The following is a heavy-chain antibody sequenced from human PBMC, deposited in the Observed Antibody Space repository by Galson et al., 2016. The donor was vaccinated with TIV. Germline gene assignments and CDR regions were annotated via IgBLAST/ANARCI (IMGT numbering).Heavy chain of an antibody. CDR2: IKEDGSEK. CDR3: ATNWAPDY. Sequence: SLRLSCAASGFTFSTYWMSWVRQAPGKGLEWVANIKEDGSEKNYVGSVEGRFAVSRDNGKNSLYLQMNSLRVEDTAVCYCATNWAPDYWGQGTLVTVSS. D-gene: IGHD1-1*01. CDR1: GFTFSTYW. V-gene: IGHV3-7*01. J-gene: IGHJ4*02.